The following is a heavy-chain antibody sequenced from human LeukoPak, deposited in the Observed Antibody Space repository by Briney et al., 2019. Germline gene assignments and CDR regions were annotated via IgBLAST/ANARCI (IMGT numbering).Heavy chain of an antibody. CDR2: ISGDGGST. D-gene: IGHD3-3*01. CDR3: AKGIVYYDFWSGFSPPEYYFDY. J-gene: IGHJ4*02. V-gene: IGHV3-43*02. CDR1: GFTFDDYA. Sequence: GGSLRLSCAASGFTFDDYAMHWVRHAPGKSLEWVSLISGDGGSTYYTDSGKGRFTISRDNSKNSLYLQMNSLRTEDTALYYCAKGIVYYDFWSGFSPPEYYFDYWGQGTLVTVSS.